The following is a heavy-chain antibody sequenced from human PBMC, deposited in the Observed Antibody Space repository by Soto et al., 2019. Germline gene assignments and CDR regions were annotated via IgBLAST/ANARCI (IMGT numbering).Heavy chain of an antibody. CDR1: GFTSSSYA. CDR2: ISGSGGST. J-gene: IGHJ4*02. CDR3: AKSDFWSGYWEPFDY. V-gene: IGHV3-23*01. D-gene: IGHD3-3*01. Sequence: HPGWSLRLSCAASGFTSSSYAMSWVRQAPGKGLEWVSAISGSGGSTYYADSVKGRFTISRGNSKNTLYLQMNSLRAGDTAVYYCAKSDFWSGYWEPFDYWGQGTLVTVSS.